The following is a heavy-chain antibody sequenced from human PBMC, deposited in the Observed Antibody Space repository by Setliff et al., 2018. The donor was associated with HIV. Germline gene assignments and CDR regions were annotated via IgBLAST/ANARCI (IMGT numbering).Heavy chain of an antibody. CDR2: VNPNSGDA. CDR1: GYTFTGHY. V-gene: IGHV1-2*02. J-gene: IGHJ6*02. CDR3: ARNFGLSPSGKYYYYYGMDI. Sequence: EASVKVSCKASGYTFTGHYLHWVRQAPGQGLEWLGWVNPNSGDAIYAQNFQGRVTMTRDTSINAAYMELRGLRSDDTAAYYCARNFGLSPSGKYYYYYGMDIWGQGTTVTVSS. D-gene: IGHD3-10*01.